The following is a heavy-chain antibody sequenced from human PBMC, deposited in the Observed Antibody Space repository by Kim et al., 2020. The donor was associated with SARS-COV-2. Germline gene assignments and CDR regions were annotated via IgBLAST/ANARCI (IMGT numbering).Heavy chain of an antibody. CDR3: ARKVWFGEINF. Sequence: TGYADSVKGRFTISRDNAKNSLYLQMNSLRAEDTALYYCARKVWFGEINFWGQGTLVTVSS. D-gene: IGHD3-10*01. J-gene: IGHJ4*02. CDR2: T. V-gene: IGHV3-20*03.